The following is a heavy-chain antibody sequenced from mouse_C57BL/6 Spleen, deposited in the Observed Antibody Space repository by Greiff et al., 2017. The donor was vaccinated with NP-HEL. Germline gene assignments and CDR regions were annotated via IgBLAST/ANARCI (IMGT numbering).Heavy chain of an antibody. D-gene: IGHD1-1*01. CDR2: INPNNGGA. V-gene: IGHV1-18*01. J-gene: IGHJ2*01. CDR3: ARRGGSSYGYFDY. CDR1: GYTFTDYN. Sequence: VHVKQSGPELVKPGASVKIPCKASGYTFTDYNMDWVKQSHGKSLEWIGDINPNNGGAIYNQKFKGKATLTVDKSSSTAYMELRSLTSEDTAVYYCARRGGSSYGYFDYWGQGITLTVSS.